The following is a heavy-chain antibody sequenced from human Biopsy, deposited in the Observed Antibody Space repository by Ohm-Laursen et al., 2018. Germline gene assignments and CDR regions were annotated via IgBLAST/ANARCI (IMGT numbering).Heavy chain of an antibody. CDR1: GFTFSSYA. Sequence: SLRLSCAASGFTFSSYAMTWFRQAPGKGLEWVSTISGNSDIIYDTGSVKGWFTISRDNSKNTLYLQMNSLRADDTAVYYCALAAAQTVTHFDYWGQGTLITVSS. D-gene: IGHD4-17*01. J-gene: IGHJ4*02. CDR2: ISGNSDII. V-gene: IGHV3-23*01. CDR3: ALAAAQTVTHFDY.